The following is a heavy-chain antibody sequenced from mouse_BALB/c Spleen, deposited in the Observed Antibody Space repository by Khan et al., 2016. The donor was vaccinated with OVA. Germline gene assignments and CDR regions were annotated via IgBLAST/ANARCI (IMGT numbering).Heavy chain of an antibody. J-gene: IGHJ3*01. CDR3: TRSGYANPFAF. D-gene: IGHD2-10*02. CDR1: GYTFSSYY. CDR2: INPSNDVT. V-gene: IGHV1S81*02. Sequence: QVQLQQSGAELVKPGASVKLSCKASGYTFSSYYMYWVKQRPGQGLEWIGGINPSNDVTNFNEKFKTKATLTVDKSSSTAYMQLSSLTSEDSAVYYCTRSGYANPFAFWGRGTLVTVSA.